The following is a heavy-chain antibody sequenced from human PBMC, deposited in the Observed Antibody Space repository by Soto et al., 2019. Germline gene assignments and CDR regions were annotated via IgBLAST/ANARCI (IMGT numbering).Heavy chain of an antibody. CDR2: IYYSGST. Sequence: PSETLSLTCTVSGCSISSGGYYWSWIRQHPGKGLEWIGYIYYSGSTYYNPSLKSRVTISVDTSKNQFSLKLSSVTAADTAVYYCARTDYYDSSGYYYWGQGTLVTVSS. J-gene: IGHJ4*02. CDR1: GCSISSGGYY. CDR3: ARTDYYDSSGYYY. D-gene: IGHD3-22*01. V-gene: IGHV4-31*03.